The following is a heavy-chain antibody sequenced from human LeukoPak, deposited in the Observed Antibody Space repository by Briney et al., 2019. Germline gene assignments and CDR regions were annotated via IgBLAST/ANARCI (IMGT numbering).Heavy chain of an antibody. Sequence: SKTLSLTCTVSGGSISSGGYYWSWIRQHPGKGLEWIGYIYYSGSTYYNPSLKSRVTISVDTSKNQFSLKLSSVTAADTAVYYCARDGDPEYCGGDCYAWGQGTLVTVSS. V-gene: IGHV4-31*03. CDR1: GGSISSGGYY. CDR2: IYYSGST. D-gene: IGHD2-21*02. J-gene: IGHJ5*02. CDR3: ARDGDPEYCGGDCYA.